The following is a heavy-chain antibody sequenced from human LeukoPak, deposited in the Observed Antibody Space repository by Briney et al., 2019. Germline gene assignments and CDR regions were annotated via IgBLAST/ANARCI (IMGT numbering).Heavy chain of an antibody. Sequence: GGSLRLSCVASEITFRNYAVTWVPQAPGKGLEWVSSITGSGDTRRYADSAKGRFTLSRDNSVDTLYLQMNSLSAEDTAIYYCGKDPNGDYIGAFDFWGRGTMVTVSS. CDR1: EITFRNYA. J-gene: IGHJ3*01. CDR3: GKDPNGDYIGAFDF. D-gene: IGHD4-17*01. CDR2: ITGSGDTR. V-gene: IGHV3-23*01.